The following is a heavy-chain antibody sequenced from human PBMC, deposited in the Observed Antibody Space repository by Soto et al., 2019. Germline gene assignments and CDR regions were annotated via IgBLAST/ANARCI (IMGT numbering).Heavy chain of an antibody. V-gene: IGHV4-59*01. CDR3: ARSYCADSVSCNWFDP. J-gene: IGHJ5*02. CDR1: GDSSSTYY. Sequence: QVQLQEWGPGLVKSSETLSLTCSVSGDSSSTYYWGWIRQPPGKELEWIGYINYSGRSKHNPSLKRRLSISVHASKNQVSLKLTSVTAADTAVYYCARSYCADSVSCNWFDPWGQGTLVVVSS. D-gene: IGHD2-8*02. CDR2: INYSGRS.